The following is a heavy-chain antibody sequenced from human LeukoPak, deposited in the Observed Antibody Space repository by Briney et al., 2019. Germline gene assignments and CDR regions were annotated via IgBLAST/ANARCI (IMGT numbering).Heavy chain of an antibody. J-gene: IGHJ4*02. CDR3: AKVGDYYDSSGYYSLYFDY. CDR2: ISGSGGST. Sequence: GGSLRLSCAASGFTFSSYAMSWVRQAPGKGLEWVSAISGSGGSTYYADSVKGRFTISRGNSKNTLYLQMNSLRAEDTAVYYCAKVGDYYDSSGYYSLYFDYWGQGTLVTVSS. D-gene: IGHD3-22*01. V-gene: IGHV3-23*01. CDR1: GFTFSSYA.